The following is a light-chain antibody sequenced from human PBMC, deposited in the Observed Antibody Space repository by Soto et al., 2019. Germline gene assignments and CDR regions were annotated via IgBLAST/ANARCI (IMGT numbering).Light chain of an antibody. CDR2: SAS. J-gene: IGKJ1*01. Sequence: LTQSPGTLSASPGERATISCRASQSISSSYSAWYQQKPGQAPSLLIYSASTRATDIPDRISGSGSGTDFTLTISRLEPEDFAVYYCQQYGATPWTFGEGTKV. V-gene: IGKV3-20*01. CDR1: QSISSSY. CDR3: QQYGATPWT.